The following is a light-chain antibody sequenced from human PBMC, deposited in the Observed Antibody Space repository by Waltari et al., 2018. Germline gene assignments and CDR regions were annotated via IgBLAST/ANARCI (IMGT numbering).Light chain of an antibody. V-gene: IGLV3-21*02. CDR2: DDS. Sequence: SYVLTQPPSVSVAPGQTARITCGGNNIGSKSVHWSQQKPGQAPVLVVYDDSDRPSGIPERFSGSNSGNTATLTISRVEAGDEADYYCQVWDSSSDLSYVVFGGGTKLTVL. CDR1: NIGSKS. CDR3: QVWDSSSDLSYVV. J-gene: IGLJ2*01.